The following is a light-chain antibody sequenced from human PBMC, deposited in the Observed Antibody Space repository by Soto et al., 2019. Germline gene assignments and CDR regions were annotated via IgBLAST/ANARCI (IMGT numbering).Light chain of an antibody. J-gene: IGLJ1*01. CDR1: SSDFGGYNY. CDR2: DVS. CDR3: SSYTSSSTLYV. V-gene: IGLV2-14*01. Sequence: QSALTQPASVSGSPGQSITISCTGTSSDFGGYNYVSWYQQHPGKAPKLMIYDVSNRPSGVSNRFPGSKSGNTASLTISGLQAEDEADYYCSSYTSSSTLYVFGTGTKVTVL.